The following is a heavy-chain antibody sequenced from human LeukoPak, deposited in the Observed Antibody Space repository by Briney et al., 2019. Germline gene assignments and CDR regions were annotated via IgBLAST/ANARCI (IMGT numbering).Heavy chain of an antibody. CDR3: RIVVAAATIDY. CDR2: IIPIFGTA. CDR1: GGTFSSYA. D-gene: IGHD2-15*01. Sequence: SVKVSCKASGGTFSSYAISWVRQAPGQGLEWMGGIIPIFGTANYAQKFQGRVTITADESTSTAYMELSSLRSEDTAVYYCRIVVAAATIDYWGQGTLVTVSS. V-gene: IGHV1-69*01. J-gene: IGHJ4*02.